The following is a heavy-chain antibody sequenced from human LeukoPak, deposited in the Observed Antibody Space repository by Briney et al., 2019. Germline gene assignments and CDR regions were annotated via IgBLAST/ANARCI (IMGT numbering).Heavy chain of an antibody. J-gene: IGHJ5*02. CDR2: TYNSGST. Sequence: SETLSLTCTVSGGSISIYYWSWIRQPPGKGLEWIGYTYNSGSTNYNPSLKSRVTISVDTSKNQFSLKLSSVTAADTAVYYCVRRAGGYRFDPWGLGTLVTVSS. D-gene: IGHD1-1*01. CDR1: GGSISIYY. CDR3: VRRAGGYRFDP. V-gene: IGHV4-59*01.